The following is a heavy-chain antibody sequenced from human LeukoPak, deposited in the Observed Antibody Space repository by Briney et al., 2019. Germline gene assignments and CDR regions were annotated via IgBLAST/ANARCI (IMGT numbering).Heavy chain of an antibody. CDR2: ISGSGGST. CDR1: GFTFSSYA. J-gene: IGHJ2*01. D-gene: IGHD6-13*01. Sequence: GGSLRLSCAASGFTFSSYAMSWVRQAPGKGLEWVSAISGSGGSTYYADSVKGRFTISRDNSKNTLYLQMNSLRAEDTTVYYCAKGWPSSSWYMWYFDLWGRGTLVTVSS. CDR3: AKGWPSSSWYMWYFDL. V-gene: IGHV3-23*01.